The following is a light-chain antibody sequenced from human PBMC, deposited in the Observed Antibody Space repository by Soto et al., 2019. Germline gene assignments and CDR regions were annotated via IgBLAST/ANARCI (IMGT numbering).Light chain of an antibody. J-gene: IGKJ1*01. CDR1: QSVSNNY. CDR2: GAC. CDR3: QQYGSSGT. V-gene: IGKV3-20*01. Sequence: EIVLTQSPGTLSLSPGERATLSCRASQSVSNNYLAFYQQKPVQAPRLLIYGACNRATGIPDRFSGSGSGTDFTLTISRLEPEDFAVYYCQQYGSSGTFGQGTKVDIK.